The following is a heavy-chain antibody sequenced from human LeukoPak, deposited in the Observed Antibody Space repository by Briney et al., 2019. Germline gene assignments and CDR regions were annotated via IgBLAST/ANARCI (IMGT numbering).Heavy chain of an antibody. V-gene: IGHV4-34*01. CDR3: ARGFDGLTGYYPPDY. Sequence: SETLSLTCPISDVPITSYYWSWIRQPPGGGLEWIGEISHTGRSKNNPSLKSRVTISEDMSKKQFSLKLNSVTAADTALYYCARGFDGLTGYYPPDYWSQGTLVTVSS. D-gene: IGHD3-9*01. J-gene: IGHJ4*02. CDR1: DVPITSYY. CDR2: ISHTGRS.